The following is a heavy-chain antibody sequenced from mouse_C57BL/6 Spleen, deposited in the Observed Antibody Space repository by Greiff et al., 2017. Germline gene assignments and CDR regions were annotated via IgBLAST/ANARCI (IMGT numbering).Heavy chain of an antibody. CDR3: ARSGGYDWVDY. Sequence: QVQLQQPGAELVMPGASVKLSCKASGYTFTSYWMHWVKQRPGQGLEWIGEIDPSDSYTNYNQKFKGKSTLTVDKSSSTAYMQLSSLTSEDSAVYYCARSGGYDWVDYWGQGTTLTVSS. D-gene: IGHD2-2*01. CDR2: IDPSDSYT. J-gene: IGHJ2*01. CDR1: GYTFTSYW. V-gene: IGHV1-69*01.